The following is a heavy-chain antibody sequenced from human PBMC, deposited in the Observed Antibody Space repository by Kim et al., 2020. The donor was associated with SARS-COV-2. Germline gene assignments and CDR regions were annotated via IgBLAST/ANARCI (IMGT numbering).Heavy chain of an antibody. CDR3: ARHFSGTSRRFLGLYYFAS. D-gene: IGHD3-16*02. Sequence: SETLSLTCSVSGGSISSSSYYWGWVRQPPGKGLEWIGSIYYTGSTYYNPSLKSRVTISIDTSKNQFSLKLSSVTAADTAVYYCARHFSGTSRRFLGLYYFASWGQGTLVTVSS. CDR2: IYYTGST. J-gene: IGHJ4*02. V-gene: IGHV4-39*01. CDR1: GGSISSSSYY.